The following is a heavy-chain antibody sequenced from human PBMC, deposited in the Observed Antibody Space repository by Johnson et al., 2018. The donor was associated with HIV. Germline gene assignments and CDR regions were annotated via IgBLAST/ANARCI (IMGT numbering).Heavy chain of an antibody. Sequence: VQLVESGGGLVQPGGSLRLSCAASGFTVSSNYMSWVRQAPGKGLEWVSVIYRGGSTYYADAVEGRCTIYSDNSKNTLYLQMNSMRAEDTAVYYWARDLLLPEGLRVAFDIWGQGTMVTVSS. J-gene: IGHJ3*02. CDR3: ARDLLLPEGLRVAFDI. D-gene: IGHD2-15*01. CDR1: GFTVSSNY. CDR2: IYRGGST. V-gene: IGHV3-66*02.